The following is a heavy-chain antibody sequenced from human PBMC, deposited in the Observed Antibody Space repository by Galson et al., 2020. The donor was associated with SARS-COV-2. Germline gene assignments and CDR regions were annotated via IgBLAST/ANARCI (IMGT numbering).Heavy chain of an antibody. Sequence: GESLKISCAASGFTFSSYAMSWVRQAPGKGLEWVSAISGSGGSTYYADSVKGRFTISRDNSKNTLYLQMNSLRAEDTAVYYCAKDRPPSVVVPAAMEPDAFDIWGQGTMVTVSS. CDR3: AKDRPPSVVVPAAMEPDAFDI. J-gene: IGHJ3*02. CDR2: ISGSGGST. CDR1: GFTFSSYA. D-gene: IGHD2-2*01. V-gene: IGHV3-23*01.